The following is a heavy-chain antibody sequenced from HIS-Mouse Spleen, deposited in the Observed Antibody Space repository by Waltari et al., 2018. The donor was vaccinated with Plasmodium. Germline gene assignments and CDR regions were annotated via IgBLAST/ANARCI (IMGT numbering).Heavy chain of an antibody. CDR1: GFTFSDYY. V-gene: IGHV3-11*01. J-gene: IGHJ6*02. Sequence: QVQLVESGGGLVKPGGSLRLSCAASGFTFSDYYMSWIRQAPGKGLEWVSYISSSVSTIYYADSVKGRFTISRDNAKNSLYLQMNSLRAEDTAVYYCARDLLVGTYYYYGMDVWGQGTTVTVSS. CDR2: ISSSVSTI. CDR3: ARDLLVGTYYYYGMDV. D-gene: IGHD2-2*01.